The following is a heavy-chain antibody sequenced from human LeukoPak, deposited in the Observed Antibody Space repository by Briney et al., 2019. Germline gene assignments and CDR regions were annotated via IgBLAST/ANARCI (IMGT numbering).Heavy chain of an antibody. D-gene: IGHD3-9*01. CDR1: GGSVSSGSSY. CDR2: FYYSGST. CDR3: AREGYDILTGYYRAYNWFDP. Sequence: PSETLSLTCTVSGGSVSSGSSYWSWIRQPPGKGLEWIGYFYYSGSTNYNPSLKSRVTISVDTSKNQFSLKLSSVTAADTAVYYCAREGYDILTGYYRAYNWFDPWGQGTLVTVSS. J-gene: IGHJ5*02. V-gene: IGHV4-61*01.